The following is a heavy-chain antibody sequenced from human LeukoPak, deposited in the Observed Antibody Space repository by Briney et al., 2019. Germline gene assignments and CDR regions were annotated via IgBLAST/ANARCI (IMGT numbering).Heavy chain of an antibody. CDR1: GFTFSRYW. CDR3: ARVAFRSSSYISGIDY. J-gene: IGHJ4*02. CDR2: IYSGGST. D-gene: IGHD6-6*01. V-gene: IGHV3-53*01. Sequence: GGSLRLSCAASGFTFSRYWMHWVRQAPGKGLVWVSVIYSGGSTYYADSVKGRFTISRDNSKNTLYLQMNSLRIEDTAVYYCARVAFRSSSYISGIDYWGQGTLVTVSS.